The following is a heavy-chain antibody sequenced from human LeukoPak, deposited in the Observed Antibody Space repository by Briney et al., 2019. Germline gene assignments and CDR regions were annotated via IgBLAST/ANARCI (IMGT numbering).Heavy chain of an antibody. CDR2: IGTAGYT. D-gene: IGHD3-3*01. CDR3: ARGSYYDFWSGYSLGSNFDY. Sequence: PGVSLRLSCAASGFTLSRYDMLCVRQATGKGLEWVSAIGTAGYTYYPGSVKGRFTISRENAKNSLYLQMNSLRAGDTAVYYCARGSYYDFWSGYSLGSNFDYWGQGTLVTVSS. J-gene: IGHJ4*02. CDR1: GFTLSRYD. V-gene: IGHV3-13*01.